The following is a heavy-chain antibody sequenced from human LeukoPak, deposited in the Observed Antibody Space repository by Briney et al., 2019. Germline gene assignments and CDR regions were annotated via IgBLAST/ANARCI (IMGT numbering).Heavy chain of an antibody. D-gene: IGHD1-26*01. CDR3: AKVQSDIVGAMFFAFDV. CDR2: IIGSGSEM. J-gene: IGHJ3*01. CDR1: GFTFTSYS. V-gene: IGHV3-21*06. Sequence: TGGSLRLSCVVPGFTFTSYSMNWVRQALGKGLAWVASIIGSGSEMFYADSLKGRFTISRDNSDNSLYLQMNSLRVADTAVYYCAKVQSDIVGAMFFAFDVWGQGTMVSVSS.